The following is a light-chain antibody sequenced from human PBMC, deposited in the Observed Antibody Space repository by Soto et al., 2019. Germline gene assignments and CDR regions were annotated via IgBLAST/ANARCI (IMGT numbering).Light chain of an antibody. CDR3: QAWDSSIVV. V-gene: IGLV3-1*01. CDR2: QDS. CDR1: KLGDKY. J-gene: IGLJ2*01. Sequence: SYELTQPPSVSVSPGQTASITCSGDKLGDKYGCWYQQKPGQSPVLVIYQDSKRPSGIPERFSGSNSGNTATLTISGTQAMDEADYYCQAWDSSIVVFGGGTKVTVL.